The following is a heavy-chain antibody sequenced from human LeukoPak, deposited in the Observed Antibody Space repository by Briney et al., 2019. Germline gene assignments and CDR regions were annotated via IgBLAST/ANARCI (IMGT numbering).Heavy chain of an antibody. V-gene: IGHV3-48*01. CDR2: ISTSSDTI. J-gene: IGHJ4*02. CDR3: ARALGYCSSTSCYGDFDY. D-gene: IGHD2-2*01. CDR1: GFTFSSYS. Sequence: GGSLRLSCAASGFTFSSYSMNWVRQAPGKGLEWVSYISTSSDTIYYADSVKGRFTISRDYAKNSLYLQMNSLRAEDTAVYYCARALGYCSSTSCYGDFDYWGQGTLVTVSS.